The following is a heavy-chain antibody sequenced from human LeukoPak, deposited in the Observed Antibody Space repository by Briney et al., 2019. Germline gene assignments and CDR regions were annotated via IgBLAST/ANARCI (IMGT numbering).Heavy chain of an antibody. CDR1: GFTFNRHG. Sequence: GRSLRLSCAASGFTFNRHGMHWVRQAPGKGLEWVAVLSYDGSNKYYADSVKGRFTISRDNAKNKLYLQMNSLRAEDTAMYYCARVGGDQVGYWGQGTLVTVSS. D-gene: IGHD4-17*01. CDR3: ARVGGDQVGY. V-gene: IGHV3-30*03. J-gene: IGHJ4*02. CDR2: LSYDGSNK.